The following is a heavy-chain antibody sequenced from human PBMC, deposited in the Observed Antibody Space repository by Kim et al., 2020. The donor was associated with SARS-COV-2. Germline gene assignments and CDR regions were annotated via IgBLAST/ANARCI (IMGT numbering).Heavy chain of an antibody. Sequence: SETLSLTCIVSGGSISSGAYYWSWIRQHPGKGLEWIGYIYYSGSTYHNPSLKSRVTISVDTSKKQVSLKLSSLTAADTAVYYCARFPYDYGDYLYYGMDVWGQGTTVTVSS. CDR3: ARFPYDYGDYLYYGMDV. CDR1: GGSISSGAYY. V-gene: IGHV4-31*03. D-gene: IGHD4-17*01. CDR2: IYYSGST. J-gene: IGHJ6*02.